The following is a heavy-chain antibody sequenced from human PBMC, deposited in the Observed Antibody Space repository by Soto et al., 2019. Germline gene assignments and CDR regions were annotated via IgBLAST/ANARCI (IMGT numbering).Heavy chain of an antibody. CDR2: IYYSGST. J-gene: IGHJ5*02. CDR3: ARTAAGTSRWFDP. V-gene: IGHV4-61*01. D-gene: IGHD6-13*01. CDR1: GGSVSSGSYY. Sequence: SETLSLTCTVSGGSVSSGSYYWSWIRQPPGKGLEWIGYIYYSGSTNYNPSLKSRVAISVDTSKNQFSLKLSSVTAADTAVYYCARTAAGTSRWFDPWGQGTLVTVSS.